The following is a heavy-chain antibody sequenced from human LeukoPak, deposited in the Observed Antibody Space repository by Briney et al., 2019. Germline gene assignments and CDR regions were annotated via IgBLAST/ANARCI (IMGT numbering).Heavy chain of an antibody. Sequence: ASVTVSCKASGYTFTGYYMHWVRQAPGQGLEWMGWINPNSGGTKYAQKFQGRVTMTTDTSITTAYMEVNRLRSDDTAVYYCARDRYSGSGERFDHWGQGTLVTVSS. D-gene: IGHD5-12*01. J-gene: IGHJ4*02. CDR2: INPNSGGT. V-gene: IGHV1-2*02. CDR3: ARDRYSGSGERFDH. CDR1: GYTFTGYY.